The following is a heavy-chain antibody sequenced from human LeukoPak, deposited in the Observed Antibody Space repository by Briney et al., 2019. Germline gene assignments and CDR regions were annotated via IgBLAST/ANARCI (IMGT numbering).Heavy chain of an antibody. D-gene: IGHD5-12*01. V-gene: IGHV3-23*01. Sequence: PGGSLRLSCAASGFTFSTFAMNWVRRAAWKRLDWVSVITGSGSISYADSVKGRFTISRDNSKNTVYLQMNSLRAEDTAVYYCAKDLRPDGRYDFDHWGQGTLVTVSS. CDR1: GFTFSTFA. J-gene: IGHJ4*02. CDR2: ITGSGSI. CDR3: AKDLRPDGRYDFDH.